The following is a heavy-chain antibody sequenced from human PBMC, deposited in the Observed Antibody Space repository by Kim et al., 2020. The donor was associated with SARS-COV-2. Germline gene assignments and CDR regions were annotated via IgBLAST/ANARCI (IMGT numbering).Heavy chain of an antibody. Sequence: GGSLRLSCAASGFTFSSYGMHWVRQAPGKGLEWVAVISYDGSNKYYADSVKGRFTISRDNSKNTLYLQMNSLRAEDTAVYYCAKGDFDYSGQGTLVTVSS. J-gene: IGHJ4*02. V-gene: IGHV3-30*18. CDR1: GFTFSSYG. CDR2: ISYDGSNK. CDR3: AKGDFDY.